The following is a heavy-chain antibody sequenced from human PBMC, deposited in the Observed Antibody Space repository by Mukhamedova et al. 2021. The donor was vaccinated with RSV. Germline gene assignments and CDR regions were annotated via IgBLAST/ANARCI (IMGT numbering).Heavy chain of an antibody. Sequence: ALIFWDDDKRYSPSLKSRITITKDTSKNQVVLTMTNMDPVDTATYYCAHMVQLGYYSGPSNAFDVWGQGTMVTVSS. J-gene: IGHJ3*01. D-gene: IGHD3-22*01. CDR3: AHMVQLGYYSGPSNAFDV. V-gene: IGHV2-5*02. CDR2: IFWDDDK.